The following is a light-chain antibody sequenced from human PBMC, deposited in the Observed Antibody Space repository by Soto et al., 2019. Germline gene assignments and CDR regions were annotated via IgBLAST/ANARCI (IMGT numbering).Light chain of an antibody. CDR1: QSLLYSVNNKDY. Sequence: DIVMTQSPDSLAVSLGERATINCKSSQSLLYSVNNKDYIAWYQQKPGQPPNLLIYWASTRESGVPDRFSGSGSGTDFTLTISSLQAEDVAVYYCQQYYSTPRTFGQGTQLEIK. J-gene: IGKJ2*01. CDR3: QQYYSTPRT. V-gene: IGKV4-1*01. CDR2: WAS.